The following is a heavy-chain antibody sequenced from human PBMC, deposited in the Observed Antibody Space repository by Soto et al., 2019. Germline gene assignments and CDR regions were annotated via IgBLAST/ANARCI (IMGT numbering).Heavy chain of an antibody. CDR3: ARDVTPRIAAAGYYYYGMDF. Sequence: GGSLRLSCAASGFTFSSYAMHWVRQAPGKGLEWVAVISYDGSNKYYADSVKGRFTISRDNSKNTLYLQMNSLRAEDTAVYYCARDVTPRIAAAGYYYYGMDFWGQGTTVTVSS. D-gene: IGHD6-13*01. CDR1: GFTFSSYA. V-gene: IGHV3-30-3*01. CDR2: ISYDGSNK. J-gene: IGHJ6*02.